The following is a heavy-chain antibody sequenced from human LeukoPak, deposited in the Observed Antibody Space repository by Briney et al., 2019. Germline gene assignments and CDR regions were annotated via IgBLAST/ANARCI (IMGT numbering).Heavy chain of an antibody. CDR3: ARGGGEQRRVRRYYFDY. CDR1: GYTFTSYG. J-gene: IGHJ4*02. D-gene: IGHD6-19*01. V-gene: IGHV1-18*04. Sequence: ASAKDSCKTSGYTFTSYGISWVRQAPGQGLEWMGWISAYNGNTNYAQKLQGRVTMTTDTSTSTAYMELRSLRSDDTAVYYCARGGGEQRRVRRYYFDYWGQGNLVPVSS. CDR2: ISAYNGNT.